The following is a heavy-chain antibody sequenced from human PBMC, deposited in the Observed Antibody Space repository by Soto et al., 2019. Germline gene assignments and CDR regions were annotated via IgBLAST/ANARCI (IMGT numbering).Heavy chain of an antibody. J-gene: IGHJ3*02. CDR2: INPNSGGT. V-gene: IGHV1-2*04. Sequence: ASVKVSCKASGYTFTGYYMHWVRQAPGQGLEWMGWINPNSGGTNYAQKFQGWVTMTRDTSISTAYMELSRLRSDDTAVYYCAATRAYYYDSSGPDAFDIWGQGTIVTVSS. D-gene: IGHD3-22*01. CDR1: GYTFTGYY. CDR3: AATRAYYYDSSGPDAFDI.